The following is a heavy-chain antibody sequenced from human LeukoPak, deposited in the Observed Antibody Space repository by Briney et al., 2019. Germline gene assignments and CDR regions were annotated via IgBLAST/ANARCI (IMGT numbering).Heavy chain of an antibody. V-gene: IGHV3-21*01. Sequence: GGSLGLSCAASGFTFSSYSMNWVRQAPGKGLEWVSSISSSSSYIYYADSVKGRFTISRDNAKNSLYLQMNSLRAEDTAVYYCARDRIAAAGTRVFDYWGQGTLVTVSS. D-gene: IGHD6-13*01. CDR3: ARDRIAAAGTRVFDY. CDR2: ISSSSSYI. J-gene: IGHJ4*02. CDR1: GFTFSSYS.